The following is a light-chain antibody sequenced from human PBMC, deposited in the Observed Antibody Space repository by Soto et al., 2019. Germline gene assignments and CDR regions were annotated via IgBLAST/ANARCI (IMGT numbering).Light chain of an antibody. CDR2: GAS. CDR1: QTVADS. Sequence: EIVMTQSPATLSVSPGERATLSCRASQTVADSLVWYQQKPGQPPRPLIKGASTRATGIPDRFSGSGSGTDFNLTISRLEPEDFAVYYCQQYAGSPITFGQGTRLEIK. V-gene: IGKV3-20*01. CDR3: QQYAGSPIT. J-gene: IGKJ5*01.